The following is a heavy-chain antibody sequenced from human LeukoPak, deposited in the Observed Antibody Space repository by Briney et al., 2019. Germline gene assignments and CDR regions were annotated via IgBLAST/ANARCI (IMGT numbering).Heavy chain of an antibody. V-gene: IGHV3-33*01. J-gene: IGHJ4*02. D-gene: IGHD2-15*01. CDR1: GFTFSSYG. Sequence: GGSLRLSCAASGFTFSSYGMHWVRQAPGKGLEWVAVIWYDGSNKYYADSVKGRFTISRDNSKNTLYLQMNSLRAEDTAVYYCARAGYCSGGSCYGVDYWGQGTLVAVSS. CDR3: ARAGYCSGGSCYGVDY. CDR2: IWYDGSNK.